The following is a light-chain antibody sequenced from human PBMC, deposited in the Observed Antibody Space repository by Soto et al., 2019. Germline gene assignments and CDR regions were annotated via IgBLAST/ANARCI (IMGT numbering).Light chain of an antibody. Sequence: ELVMTQSPATLSVSPGESATLSCRVSQSVSSNLAWYQQKPGQAPRLLIYGTSTRATGVPARFSGTGSGTEFTLTISSLQSEDFAVYYCQQYNNWPRTFGQGTKVDIK. CDR2: GTS. CDR3: QQYNNWPRT. V-gene: IGKV3-15*01. J-gene: IGKJ1*01. CDR1: QSVSSN.